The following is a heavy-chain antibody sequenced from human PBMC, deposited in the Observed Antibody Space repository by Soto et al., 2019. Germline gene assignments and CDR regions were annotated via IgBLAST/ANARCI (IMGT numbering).Heavy chain of an antibody. Sequence: SETLSLTCAVYGGSFSGYYWSWIRQPPGKGLVWIGEINHSGSTNYNPSLKSRVTISVDTSKNQFSLKLGSVTAADTAVYYCARPALRYFDWFRRIYGMDVWGQGTTVNVSS. CDR2: INHSGST. CDR1: GGSFSGYY. D-gene: IGHD3-9*01. V-gene: IGHV4-34*01. J-gene: IGHJ6*02. CDR3: ARPALRYFDWFRRIYGMDV.